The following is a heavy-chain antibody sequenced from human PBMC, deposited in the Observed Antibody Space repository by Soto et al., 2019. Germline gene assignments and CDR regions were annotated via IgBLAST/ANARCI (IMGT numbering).Heavy chain of an antibody. V-gene: IGHV1-18*01. D-gene: IGHD3-9*01. Sequence: QVQLVQSGAEVKKPGASVKVSCKASGYTFTSYGISWVRQAPGQGLEWMGWISAYNGNTNYAQKLQGRVTMTTDTSTSTAYMELRSLRSDDTAVYYCARDSRLPYYDILTGYYSHYYYYGMDVWGQGTTVTVSS. J-gene: IGHJ6*02. CDR3: ARDSRLPYYDILTGYYSHYYYYGMDV. CDR2: ISAYNGNT. CDR1: GYTFTSYG.